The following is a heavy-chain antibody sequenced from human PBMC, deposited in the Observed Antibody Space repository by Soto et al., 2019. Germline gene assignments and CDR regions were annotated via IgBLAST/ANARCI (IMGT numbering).Heavy chain of an antibody. CDR1: GFTFSSYA. CDR3: AIEGFDY. V-gene: IGHV3-30-3*01. J-gene: IGHJ4*02. CDR2: ISYDGSNK. Sequence: GGSLRLSCAASGFTFSSYAMHWVRQAPGKGLEWVAVISYDGSNKYYADSVKGRFTISRDNSKNTLYLQMNSLRAEDTAVYYCAIEGFDYWGQGTLVTVSS.